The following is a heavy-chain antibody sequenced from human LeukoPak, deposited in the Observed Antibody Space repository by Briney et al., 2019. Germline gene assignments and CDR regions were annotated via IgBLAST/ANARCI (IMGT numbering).Heavy chain of an antibody. J-gene: IGHJ4*02. CDR3: ARGQWLDNY. Sequence: SETLSLTCAVYGGSFSDYYWSWIRPPPGKGLEWIGEITHSGSTNYNPSLKSRVTISVDTSKNQFSLKLTSVTAADTAVYYCARGQWLDNYWGQGTLVTVSS. V-gene: IGHV4-34*01. D-gene: IGHD6-19*01. CDR2: ITHSGST. CDR1: GGSFSDYY.